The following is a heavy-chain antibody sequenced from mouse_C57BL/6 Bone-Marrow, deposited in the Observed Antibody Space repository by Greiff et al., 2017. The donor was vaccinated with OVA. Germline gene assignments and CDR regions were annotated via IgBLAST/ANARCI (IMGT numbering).Heavy chain of an antibody. Sequence: QVQLKESGAELVKPGASVKISCKASGYAFSSYWMNWVKQRPGKGLEWIGQIYPGDGDTNYNGKFKGKATLTADKSSSTAYMQLSSLTSEDSAVYFCAKGYASSPYYAMDYWGQGTPVTVSS. J-gene: IGHJ4*01. V-gene: IGHV1-80*01. CDR1: GYAFSSYW. D-gene: IGHD1-1*01. CDR2: IYPGDGDT. CDR3: AKGYASSPYYAMDY.